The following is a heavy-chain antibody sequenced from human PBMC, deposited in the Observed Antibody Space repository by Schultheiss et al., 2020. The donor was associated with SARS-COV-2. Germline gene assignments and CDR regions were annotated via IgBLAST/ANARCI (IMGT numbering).Heavy chain of an antibody. D-gene: IGHD1-26*01. CDR3: AKEASGSYRIVGY. CDR2: ISSNGGST. V-gene: IGHV3-64*04. Sequence: GGSLRLSCAASGFTFSSYAMHWVRQAPGKGLEYVSAISSNGGSTYYADSVKGRFTISRDNSKNTLYLQMNSLRAEDTAVYYCAKEASGSYRIVGYWGQGTLVTVSS. J-gene: IGHJ4*02. CDR1: GFTFSSYA.